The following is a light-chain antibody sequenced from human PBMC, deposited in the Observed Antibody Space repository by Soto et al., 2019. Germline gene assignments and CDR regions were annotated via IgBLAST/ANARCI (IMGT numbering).Light chain of an antibody. V-gene: IGLV4-69*01. CDR3: QAWDTGIWV. Sequence: QLVLTQSPSASASLGASVKLTCALSSGHSNYAVAWHQQQPEKGPRYLMKVNSDGSHRKGDVIPDRFSGSSSGAERYLTISSLQSEDEADYYCQAWDTGIWVFGGGTQLTVL. CDR2: VNSDGSH. CDR1: SGHSNYA. J-gene: IGLJ3*02.